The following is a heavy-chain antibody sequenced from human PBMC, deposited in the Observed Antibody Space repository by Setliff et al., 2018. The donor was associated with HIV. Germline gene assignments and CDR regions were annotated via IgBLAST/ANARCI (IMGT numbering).Heavy chain of an antibody. CDR2: IHYSGST. CDR1: GGSISSYY. Sequence: PSETLSLTCTVSGGSISSYYWSWIRQPPGKGLEWIGYIHYSGSTNYNPSLKSRVTISVDTSKNQFSLKLSSVTAADTAVYYCARQITMVRGVYQPYYYYYMDVWGKGTTVTVSS. V-gene: IGHV4-59*08. CDR3: ARQITMVRGVYQPYYYYYMDV. D-gene: IGHD3-10*01. J-gene: IGHJ6*03.